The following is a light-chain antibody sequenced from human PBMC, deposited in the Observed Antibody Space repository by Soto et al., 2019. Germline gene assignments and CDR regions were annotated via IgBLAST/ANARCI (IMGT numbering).Light chain of an antibody. CDR1: QRLSNY. Sequence: EIVLTQSPATLSLSPGERATLSCRANQRLSNYLAWYQQKPGQAPRLLIYDVSNRATGTPARFSGSGSGTDFTFTISSLEPEDFEVYYCQHRSNWLFTFGPGTKVDIK. V-gene: IGKV3-11*01. CDR2: DVS. J-gene: IGKJ3*01. CDR3: QHRSNWLFT.